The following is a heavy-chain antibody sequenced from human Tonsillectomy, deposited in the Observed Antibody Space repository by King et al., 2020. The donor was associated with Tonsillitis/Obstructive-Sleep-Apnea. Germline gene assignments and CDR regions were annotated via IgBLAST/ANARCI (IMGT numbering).Heavy chain of an antibody. V-gene: IGHV4-4*02. Sequence: QLQESGPGLVKPSGTLSLTCAVSGGSISSSNWWSWVRQPPGKGLEWIGEIYHSGSTNYNPSLKSRVTISVDKSKNQFSLKLSSLTAADTAVYYCAREMDCSSTSCYGNYYYYYMDVWGKGTTVTVSS. CDR2: IYHSGST. CDR1: GGSISSSNW. D-gene: IGHD2-2*01. J-gene: IGHJ6*03. CDR3: AREMDCSSTSCYGNYYYYYMDV.